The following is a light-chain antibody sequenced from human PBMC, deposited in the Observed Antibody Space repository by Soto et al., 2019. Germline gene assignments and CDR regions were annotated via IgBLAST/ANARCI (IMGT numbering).Light chain of an antibody. CDR2: DAS. J-gene: IGKJ1*01. V-gene: IGKV1-17*01. Sequence: DIQMTQSPSTLSASVGDRVTITCRASQGIRNDLGWYQQRPGKAPKLLIYDASILESGVPSRFSGSGSGTEFTLTISSLQPDDFATYYCQQYNSYRTFGQGTKVDIK. CDR1: QGIRND. CDR3: QQYNSYRT.